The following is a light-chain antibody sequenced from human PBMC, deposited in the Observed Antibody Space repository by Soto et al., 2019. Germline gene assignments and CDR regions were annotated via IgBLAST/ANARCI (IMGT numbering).Light chain of an antibody. CDR2: AAS. CDR3: QQYNTFPLT. Sequence: DIQMTQSPSSLSASVGDRVIITCRASQDVNNFLAWFQQKPGKAPKSLIYAASNLQSGVPSRFSGSKSGTDFTLTISSLQPEDFATYYCQQYNTFPLTFGGGTRVEIK. J-gene: IGKJ4*01. V-gene: IGKV1-16*01. CDR1: QDVNNF.